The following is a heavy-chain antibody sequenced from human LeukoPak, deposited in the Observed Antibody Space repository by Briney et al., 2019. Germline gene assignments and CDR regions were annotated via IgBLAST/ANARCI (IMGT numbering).Heavy chain of an antibody. V-gene: IGHV3-23*01. Sequence: GGSLRLSCAASGFTFSSYSMNWVRQAPGKGLEWVSSISGSSNTYYADSVKGRFTISRDNSKNTLYLQMNSLRAEDTAVYYCAKGESQPKYYFDYWGQGTLVTVSS. CDR2: ISGSSNT. CDR1: GFTFSSYS. J-gene: IGHJ4*02. D-gene: IGHD2-2*01. CDR3: AKGESQPKYYFDY.